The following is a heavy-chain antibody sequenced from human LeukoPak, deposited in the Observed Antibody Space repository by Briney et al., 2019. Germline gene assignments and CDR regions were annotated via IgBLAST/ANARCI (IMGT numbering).Heavy chain of an antibody. J-gene: IGHJ3*02. Sequence: GSLRLSCAASGFTFSSYSMNWVRQAPGKGLEWVSSISSSSSYIYYADSEKGRFTISRDNAKNSLYLQMNSLRAEDTAVYYCARVSDTAMVTGDAFDIWGQGTMVTVSS. D-gene: IGHD5-18*01. CDR3: ARVSDTAMVTGDAFDI. V-gene: IGHV3-21*01. CDR2: ISSSSSYI. CDR1: GFTFSSYS.